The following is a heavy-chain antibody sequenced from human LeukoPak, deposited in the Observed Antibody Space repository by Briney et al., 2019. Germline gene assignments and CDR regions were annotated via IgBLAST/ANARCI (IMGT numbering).Heavy chain of an antibody. CDR2: IYYSGTT. Sequence: SETLFLTCTVSGGSISSSGYYWGWIRQPPGKGLEWIGTIYYSGTTYYNPSLKSRLTISVDTSKNQFSLKLSSVTATDTAVYYCARHGVGAVFYFYYMDVWGKGTTVTVSS. V-gene: IGHV4-39*01. CDR3: ARHGVGAVFYFYYMDV. CDR1: GGSISSSGYY. J-gene: IGHJ6*03. D-gene: IGHD1-26*01.